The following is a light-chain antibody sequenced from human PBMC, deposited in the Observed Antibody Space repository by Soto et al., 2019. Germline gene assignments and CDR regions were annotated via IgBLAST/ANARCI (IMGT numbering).Light chain of an antibody. CDR1: QSVPANY. J-gene: IGKJ1*01. CDR3: LQYGTPWWT. Sequence: EIVLTQSPGTLSLSPGERVTLSCGASQSVPANYLAWYQQNPGQAPRLLIYGASNRATGIPDRFSGSGSGTDFTLTVSRLEPEDFAVYFCLQYGTPWWTFGQGARVQIK. V-gene: IGKV3-20*01. CDR2: GAS.